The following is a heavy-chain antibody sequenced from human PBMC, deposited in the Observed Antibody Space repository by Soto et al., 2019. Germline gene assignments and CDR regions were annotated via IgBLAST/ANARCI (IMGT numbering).Heavy chain of an antibody. J-gene: IGHJ5*02. Sequence: SETLSLTCTVSSDSISNYYCSWFRQPPGKGLEWIGYMHYNGYTSYNPSLRSRVTISVDTSKNQFSLKLTSVTAADTAVYYCARVPGPWGQGTLVTVSS. CDR3: ARVPGP. CDR2: MHYNGYT. V-gene: IGHV4-59*12. CDR1: SDSISNYY.